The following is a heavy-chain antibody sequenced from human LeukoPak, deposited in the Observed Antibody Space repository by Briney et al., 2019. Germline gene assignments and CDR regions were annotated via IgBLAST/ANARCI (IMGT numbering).Heavy chain of an antibody. CDR1: GFTVSNNY. Sequence: GGSLRLSCAASGFTVSNNYMSWVRQAPGKGLDWVSIIYRGGSTYYADSVKDRFTISRDNSKNTVYLQMNSLRAEDTAVYYCAGSYVSRFFDYWGQGTLVSVS. CDR2: IYRGGST. CDR3: AGSYVSRFFDY. V-gene: IGHV3-66*01. D-gene: IGHD3-16*01. J-gene: IGHJ4*02.